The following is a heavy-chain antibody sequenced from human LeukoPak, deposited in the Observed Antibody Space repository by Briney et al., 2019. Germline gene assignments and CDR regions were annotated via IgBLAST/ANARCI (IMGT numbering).Heavy chain of an antibody. CDR2: ISGSGGST. Sequence: GESLRLSCAASGFSFSSYAMSWVRQAPGKRLEWVSAISGSGGSTYYADSVKGRFTISRDNSKNTLYLQMNSLRAEDTAVYYCAKDRKQQLTFDYWGQGTLVTVSS. D-gene: IGHD6-13*01. CDR3: AKDRKQQLTFDY. J-gene: IGHJ4*02. CDR1: GFSFSSYA. V-gene: IGHV3-23*01.